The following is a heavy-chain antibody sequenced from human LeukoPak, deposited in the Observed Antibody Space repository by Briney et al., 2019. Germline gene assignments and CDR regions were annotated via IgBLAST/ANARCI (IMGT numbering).Heavy chain of an antibody. Sequence: GGSLRLSCAASGFTFDDYAMHWVRQAPGRGLEGVSGSSWNSGSIGYAGSVKGRFTISRDNAKNSLYLQMNSLIAKDMALYYCAKGPAYSLGASSPEVWGQGTMVTVSS. CDR1: GFTFDDYA. D-gene: IGHD1-26*01. J-gene: IGHJ3*01. CDR3: AKGPAYSLGASSPEV. CDR2: SSWNSGSI. V-gene: IGHV3-9*03.